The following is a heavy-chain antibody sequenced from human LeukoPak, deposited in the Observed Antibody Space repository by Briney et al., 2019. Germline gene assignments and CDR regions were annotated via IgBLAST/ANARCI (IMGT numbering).Heavy chain of an antibody. J-gene: IGHJ6*02. V-gene: IGHV3-9*01. CDR3: AAYYGSGSVNYYRGMVI. CDR2: ISWNSGSI. D-gene: IGHD3-10*01. Sequence: GGSLRLSCAASGFTFDDYAMHWVRQAPGNGLEWVSGISWNSGSIGYADSVKGRFTISRDNAKKLLVLEMKSLRSEDTAVYYCAAYYGSGSVNYYRGMVIWGQGTTVTVSS. CDR1: GFTFDDYA.